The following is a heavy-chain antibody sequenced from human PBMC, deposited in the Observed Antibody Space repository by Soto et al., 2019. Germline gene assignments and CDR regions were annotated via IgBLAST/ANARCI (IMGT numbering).Heavy chain of an antibody. CDR3: ARTTVTTFYYYYGMDV. CDR2: IYHSGST. Sequence: PSETLSLTCTVSGGSISSYYWGWIRQPPGKGLEWIGSIYHSGSTYYNPSLKSRITISVDTSKNKFSLKLSSVTAADTAVYYCARTTVTTFYYYYGMDVWGQGTTVTVSS. D-gene: IGHD4-4*01. J-gene: IGHJ6*02. CDR1: GGSISSYY. V-gene: IGHV4-39*01.